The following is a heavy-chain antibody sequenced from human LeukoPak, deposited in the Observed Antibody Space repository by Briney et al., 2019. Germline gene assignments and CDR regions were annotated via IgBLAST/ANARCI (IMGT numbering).Heavy chain of an antibody. D-gene: IGHD3-22*01. CDR2: INPSGDST. Sequence: ASVKVSCKASGYTFTSHYMHWVRQAPGQGLEWMGIINPSGDSTNYAQKFQGRVIMTRDTSTSTVYMELSSLRSEDTAVYYCASRLTYDSSGFYPYDAFDIWGQGTMVTVSS. CDR1: GYTFTSHY. J-gene: IGHJ3*02. V-gene: IGHV1-46*01. CDR3: ASRLTYDSSGFYPYDAFDI.